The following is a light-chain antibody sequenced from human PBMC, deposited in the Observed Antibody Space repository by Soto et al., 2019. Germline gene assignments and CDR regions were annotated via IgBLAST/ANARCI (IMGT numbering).Light chain of an antibody. J-gene: IGLJ3*02. CDR3: ETWDSNSWV. V-gene: IGLV4-60*02. Sequence: QLVLTQSSSASASLGSSVKLTCTLSSGHSSYIIAWHQQQPGKAPRYLMKLEGSGNYNKGSGVPDRFSGSNSGADRYLTISNLQFEDEADYYCETWDSNSWVFAGGTKLTVL. CDR1: SGHSSYI. CDR2: LEGSGNY.